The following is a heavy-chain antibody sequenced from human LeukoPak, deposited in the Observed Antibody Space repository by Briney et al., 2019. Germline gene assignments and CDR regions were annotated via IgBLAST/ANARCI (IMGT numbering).Heavy chain of an antibody. CDR1: GFTFSNAW. D-gene: IGHD1-26*01. Sequence: GGSLRLSCAASGFTFSNAWMSWVRQAPGKGLEWVGRIKSKTDGGTTDYAAPVEGRFTISRDDSKNTLYLQMNSLKTEDTAVYYCVGDYYYYMDVWGKGTTVTVSS. V-gene: IGHV3-15*01. CDR2: IKSKTDGGTT. J-gene: IGHJ6*03. CDR3: VGDYYYYMDV.